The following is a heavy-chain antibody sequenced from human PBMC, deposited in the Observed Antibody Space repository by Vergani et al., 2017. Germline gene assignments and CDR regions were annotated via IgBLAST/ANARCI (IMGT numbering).Heavy chain of an antibody. CDR2: ISSSSSYI. D-gene: IGHD6-19*01. CDR3: ARDSSGWYENGMDV. CDR1: GFTFSSYS. V-gene: IGHV3-21*01. Sequence: EVQLLESGGGLVKPGGSLRLSCAASGFTFSSYSMNWVRQAPGKGLEWVSSISSSSSYIYYADSVKGRFTISRDNAKNSLYLQMNSLRAEDTAVYYCARDSSGWYENGMDVWGQGTTVTVSS. J-gene: IGHJ6*02.